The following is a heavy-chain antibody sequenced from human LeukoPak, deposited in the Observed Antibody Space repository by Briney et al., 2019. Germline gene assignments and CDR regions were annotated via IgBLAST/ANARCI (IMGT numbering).Heavy chain of an antibody. D-gene: IGHD6-6*01. CDR1: GFTFSSYG. V-gene: IGHV3-33*01. CDR2: IWYDGSNK. CDR3: ARDRLVAAIDY. J-gene: IGHJ4*02. Sequence: GRSLRLSCAASGFTFSSYGMHWVRQAPGKGLEWVAVIWYDGSNKYYADSVKGRFTISRDNSKNTLYLQMNSLRAEDTAVYYCARDRLVAAIDYWGQGTLVTVSS.